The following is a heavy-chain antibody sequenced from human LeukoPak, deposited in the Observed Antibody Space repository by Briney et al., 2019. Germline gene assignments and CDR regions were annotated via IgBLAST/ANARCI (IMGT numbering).Heavy chain of an antibody. J-gene: IGHJ4*02. V-gene: IGHV4-34*01. D-gene: IGHD2-21*02. Sequence: SETLSLTCAVSGVSFDDYYWSWVRQTPGKGLEWIGEINHSGYTNDSPSLKSQVTLSIDTSRKQFSLNLRSVTVADTGIYYCTRMTAGHDYWGQGTLVTVSS. CDR2: INHSGYT. CDR3: TRMTAGHDY. CDR1: GVSFDDYY.